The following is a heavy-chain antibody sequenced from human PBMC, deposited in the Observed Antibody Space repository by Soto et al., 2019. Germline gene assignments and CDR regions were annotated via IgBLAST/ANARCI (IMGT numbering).Heavy chain of an antibody. J-gene: IGHJ4*02. CDR1: GYTFTSYA. D-gene: IGHD6-19*01. Sequence: QAQLVQSGTEVEKPGASVKVSCKASGYTFTSYAISWVRQAPGQGLEWMGWISANNGNTNYAQKLQGRVTMTADTSTSTAYRELRSLSSDETAVYYCARGWGGIVVAGTRLDYWGQGTRVTVSS. V-gene: IGHV1-18*01. CDR3: ARGWGGIVVAGTRLDY. CDR2: ISANNGNT.